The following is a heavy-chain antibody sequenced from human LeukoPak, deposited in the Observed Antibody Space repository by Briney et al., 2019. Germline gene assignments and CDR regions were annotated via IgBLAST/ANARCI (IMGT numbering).Heavy chain of an antibody. CDR1: GGSFSGYY. CDR2: INHSGST. Sequence: PSETLSLTCAVYGGSFSGYYWSWIRQPPGKGLEWIGEINHSGSTNYNPSLKSRVTISVDMSKNQFSLKVNSVTAADTAVYYCARMTSRSGSGSYFFDNWGQGTLVTVSS. J-gene: IGHJ4*02. CDR3: ARMTSRSGSGSYFFDN. D-gene: IGHD3-10*01. V-gene: IGHV4-34*01.